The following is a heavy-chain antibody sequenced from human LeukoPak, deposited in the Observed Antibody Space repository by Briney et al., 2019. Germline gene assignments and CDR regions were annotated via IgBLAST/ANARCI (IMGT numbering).Heavy chain of an antibody. CDR2: ISSSSSYI. J-gene: IGHJ4*02. CDR1: GFTFSSYW. V-gene: IGHV3-21*01. Sequence: GGSLRLSCAASGFTFSSYWMSWVRQAPGKGLEWVSSISSSSSYIYYADSVKGRFTISRDNAKNSLYLQMNSLRAEDTAVYYCASDLWFGELFPPYWGQGTLVTVSS. CDR3: ASDLWFGELFPPY. D-gene: IGHD3-10*01.